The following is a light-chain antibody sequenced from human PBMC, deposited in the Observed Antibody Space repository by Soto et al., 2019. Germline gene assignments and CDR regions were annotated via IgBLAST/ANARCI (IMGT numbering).Light chain of an antibody. CDR1: QGISSY. Sequence: AIRMTQSPSSLSASTGDRVTITCRASQGISSYLAWYQQKPGKAPKLLIYAAYTLQSGVPSRLNGSGSGTDFNITISCLQSEDFENYYCQQYYSYPTFGQGTKVEIK. J-gene: IGKJ1*01. CDR3: QQYYSYPT. CDR2: AAY. V-gene: IGKV1-8*01.